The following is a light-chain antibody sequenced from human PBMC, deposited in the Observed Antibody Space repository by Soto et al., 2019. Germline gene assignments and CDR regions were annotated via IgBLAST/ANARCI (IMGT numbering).Light chain of an antibody. CDR1: LSISNW. CDR2: DAS. V-gene: IGKV1-5*01. J-gene: IGKJ5*01. CDR3: LQHNSYPPT. Sequence: QMTQSPSTLSASVGDRVTITSRASLSISNWLAWYQQKPGKAPKLLIYDASSLKTGVPSRFSGSGSGTEFTLTISSLQPEDFATYYCLQHNSYPPTFGQGTRLEIK.